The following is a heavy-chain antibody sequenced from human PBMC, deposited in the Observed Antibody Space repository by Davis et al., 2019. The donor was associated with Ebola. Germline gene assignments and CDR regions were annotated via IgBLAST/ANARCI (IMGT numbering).Heavy chain of an antibody. CDR1: GFTFSGSS. D-gene: IGHD2-2*02. J-gene: IGHJ5*02. Sequence: GGSLRLSCAASGFTFSGSSMQWVRQASGKGLEWVGRIRTTAYNYATVYPASVKGRFTISRDDSKSTTYLQMNSLRAEDTAVYYCAKDVHPVVPAAIFWFDPWGQGTLVTVSS. V-gene: IGHV3-73*01. CDR3: AKDVHPVVPAAIFWFDP. CDR2: IRTTAYNYAT.